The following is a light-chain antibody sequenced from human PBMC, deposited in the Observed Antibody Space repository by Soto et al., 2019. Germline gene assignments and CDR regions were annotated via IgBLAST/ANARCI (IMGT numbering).Light chain of an antibody. J-gene: IGKJ5*01. CDR2: GAS. CDR1: QSVSSN. V-gene: IGKV3-15*01. CDR3: QQYNNWSSIT. Sequence: EIVMTQSPATLSVSPGERATLSCRASQSVSSNLAWYQQKPGQAPRLLIYGASTRATGIPARFSGSGSGTEFTLTISSLQSEDFAVYYCQQYNNWSSITFGRGTRLEIK.